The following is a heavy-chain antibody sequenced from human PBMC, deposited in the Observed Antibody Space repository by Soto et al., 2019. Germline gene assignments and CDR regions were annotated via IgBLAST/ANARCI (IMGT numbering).Heavy chain of an antibody. CDR1: GCSISRNIYY. J-gene: IGHJ4*02. CDR3: ASQHYYDSSGYYVVY. CDR2: IHYSGST. D-gene: IGHD3-22*01. Sequence: QLQLQESGPGLVKPSETLALTCTVSGCSISRNIYYWVWIRQPPGKGLEWIGNIHYSGSTYYDSSLQSRVSISIDTSKNQFYLNLSAVTATDTAVYYCASQHYYDSSGYYVVYWGQGTLVTVSS. V-gene: IGHV4-39*01.